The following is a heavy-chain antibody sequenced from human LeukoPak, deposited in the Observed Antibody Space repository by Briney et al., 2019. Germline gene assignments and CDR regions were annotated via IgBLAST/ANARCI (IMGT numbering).Heavy chain of an antibody. CDR1: GGSFSGYY. D-gene: IGHD7-27*01. Sequence: SETLSLTCAVYGGSFSGYYWSWIRQPPGKGLGWNGEINHSGSTNYNPSLKSRVTISVDTSKNQFSLKLSSVTAADTAVYYCARDELGFDYWGQGTLVTVSS. CDR3: ARDELGFDY. V-gene: IGHV4-34*01. J-gene: IGHJ4*02. CDR2: INHSGST.